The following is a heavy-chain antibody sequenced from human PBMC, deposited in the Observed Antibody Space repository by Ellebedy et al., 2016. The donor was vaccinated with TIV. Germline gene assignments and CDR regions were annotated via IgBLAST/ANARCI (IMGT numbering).Heavy chain of an antibody. Sequence: PGGSLRLSCAASGFTFGDYAMSWVRQAPGKGLEWVGFIRSKTYGATTEYAASVKGRFSISRDDSKSIAYLLMDSLKTEDTAVYFCTRRNLILVSTTKWGAIDYWGRGTLVTVSS. CDR1: GFTFGDYA. D-gene: IGHD7-27*01. CDR2: IRSKTYGATT. CDR3: TRRNLILVSTTKWGAIDY. V-gene: IGHV3-49*04. J-gene: IGHJ4*02.